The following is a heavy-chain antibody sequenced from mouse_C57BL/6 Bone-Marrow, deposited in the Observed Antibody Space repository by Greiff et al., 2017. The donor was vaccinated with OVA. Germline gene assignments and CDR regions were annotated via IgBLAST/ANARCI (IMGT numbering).Heavy chain of an antibody. CDR2: ISNGGGST. D-gene: IGHD3-2*02. J-gene: IGHJ3*01. Sequence: EVKLVESGGGLVQPGGSLKLSCAASGFTFSDYYMYWVRQTPEKRLEWVAYISNGGGSTYYPDTVKGRFTLSRDNAKNTQYLQMSRLKSEDTAMYYCAGQDSSGQFAYWGQGTLVTVSA. CDR1: GFTFSDYY. V-gene: IGHV5-12*01. CDR3: AGQDSSGQFAY.